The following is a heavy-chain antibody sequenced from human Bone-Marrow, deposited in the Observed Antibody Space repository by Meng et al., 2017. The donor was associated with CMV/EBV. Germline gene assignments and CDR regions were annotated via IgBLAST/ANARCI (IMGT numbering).Heavy chain of an antibody. Sequence: GESLKISCAASGFTFSSYAMHWVRQAPGKGLEWVAVISYDGSNKYYADSVKGRFTISRDNAKNSLYLQMNSLRAEDTALYYCAKGEGFDSWGQGTMVTVSS. CDR1: GFTFSSYA. J-gene: IGHJ3*02. CDR3: AKGEGFDS. V-gene: IGHV3-30-3*01. CDR2: ISYDGSNK. D-gene: IGHD1-26*01.